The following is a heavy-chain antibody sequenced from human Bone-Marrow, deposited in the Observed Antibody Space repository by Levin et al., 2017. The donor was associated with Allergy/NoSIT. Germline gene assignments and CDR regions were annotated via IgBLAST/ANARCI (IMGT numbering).Heavy chain of an antibody. CDR3: ARESYSSSWYGADY. D-gene: IGHD6-13*01. CDR1: GFTFSIYW. V-gene: IGHV3-74*03. CDR2: VDNDGRDT. Sequence: PGGSLRLSCAASGFTFSIYWMHWVRQAPGKGLEWVSRVDNDGRDTTYADSVKGRFTISRDNAKNTVNLQMFSLSVEDTAVYYCARESYSSSWYGADYWGLGTLVTVSS. J-gene: IGHJ4*02.